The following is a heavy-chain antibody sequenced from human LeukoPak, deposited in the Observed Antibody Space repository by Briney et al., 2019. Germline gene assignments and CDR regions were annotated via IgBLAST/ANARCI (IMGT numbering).Heavy chain of an antibody. CDR2: IYISGSGST. D-gene: IGHD3-10*01. CDR3: ARMPGRLLWFGEGSWFDP. Sequence: SETLSLTCTVSGGSLSSYYWSWIRQPAGKGLEWIGRIYISGSGSTNYNPSLKSRVTMSVDTSKNQFSLRLTSVTAADTAVYYCARMPGRLLWFGEGSWFDPWGQGTLVTVSS. V-gene: IGHV4-4*07. CDR1: GGSLSSYY. J-gene: IGHJ5*02.